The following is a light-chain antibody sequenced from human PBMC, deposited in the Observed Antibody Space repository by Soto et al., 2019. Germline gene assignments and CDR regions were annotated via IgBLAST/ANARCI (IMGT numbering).Light chain of an antibody. CDR1: SGHSSYA. CDR3: QTWGTGIRV. Sequence: QLVLTQSPSASASLGASVKLTCTLSSGHSSYAIAWHQQQPEKGPRYLMKLNSDGSHSKGDGIPDRFSGSSSGAERYLTISSLQSEDEAEYYCQTWGTGIRVFGGGTKLTAL. V-gene: IGLV4-69*01. J-gene: IGLJ3*02. CDR2: LNSDGSH.